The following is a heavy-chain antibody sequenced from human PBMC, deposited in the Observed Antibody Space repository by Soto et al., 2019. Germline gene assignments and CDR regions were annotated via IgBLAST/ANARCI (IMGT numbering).Heavy chain of an antibody. J-gene: IGHJ6*02. Sequence: QVQLVQSGAEVKTLGSSVKVSCKASGGTFSSYTISWVRQAPGQGLEWMGRIIPILGIANYAQKFQGRVTITADKSTSTAYMELSSLRSEDTAVYYCARDKRALYGSGSYEQRRYYYYYGMDVWGQGTTVTVSS. V-gene: IGHV1-69*08. CDR3: ARDKRALYGSGSYEQRRYYYYYGMDV. D-gene: IGHD3-10*01. CDR1: GGTFSSYT. CDR2: IIPILGIA.